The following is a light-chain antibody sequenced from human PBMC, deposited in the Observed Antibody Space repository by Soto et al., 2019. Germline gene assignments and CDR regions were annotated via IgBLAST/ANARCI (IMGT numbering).Light chain of an antibody. CDR2: EVS. Sequence: QSALTQPASVSGSPGQSITFSCTGTSSDVGSSNLVSWYQQHPGKAPELLIYEVSKRPSGVSNRFSGSKSGNTASLTISGLQAEDEADYYCCSYAGSSTHVFGTGTKVTVL. CDR3: CSYAGSSTHV. J-gene: IGLJ1*01. CDR1: SSDVGSSNL. V-gene: IGLV2-23*02.